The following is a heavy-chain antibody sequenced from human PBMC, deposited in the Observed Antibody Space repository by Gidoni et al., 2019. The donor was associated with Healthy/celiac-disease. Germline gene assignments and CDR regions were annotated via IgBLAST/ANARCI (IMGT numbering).Heavy chain of an antibody. CDR2: IYHSGSN. CDR1: GGSSSSGGYS. Sequence: QLQLQESGSGLVKPSQTLSLTCADSGGSSSSGGYSLSWIRQPPGKGLEWIGYIYHSGSNYYNPSLKSRVTISVDRSKHQFSLKLSSVTAADTALYYCARYCSSTSCPNDAFDIWGQVTMVTVSS. V-gene: IGHV4-30-2*01. CDR3: ARYCSSTSCPNDAFDI. J-gene: IGHJ3*02. D-gene: IGHD2-2*01.